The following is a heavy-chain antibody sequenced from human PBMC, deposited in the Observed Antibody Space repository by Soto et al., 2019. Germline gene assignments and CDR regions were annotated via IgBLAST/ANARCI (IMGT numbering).Heavy chain of an antibody. Sequence: ASVKVSCKASGGTFSSYAISWVRQAPGQGLEWMGGIIPIFGTANYAQKFQGRVTITADESTSTAYMELSSLRSEDTAVYYCARDRSYDILTGLHDYWGQGTLVTVSS. CDR3: ARDRSYDILTGLHDY. J-gene: IGHJ4*02. V-gene: IGHV1-69*13. CDR1: GGTFSSYA. CDR2: IIPIFGTA. D-gene: IGHD3-9*01.